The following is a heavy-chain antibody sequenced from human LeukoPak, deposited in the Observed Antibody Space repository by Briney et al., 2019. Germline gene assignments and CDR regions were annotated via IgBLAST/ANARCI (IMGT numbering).Heavy chain of an antibody. Sequence: PSETLSLTCTVSGGSISSGNYYWNWIRQHPGEGLEWIGYIYYSGSTYYNPSLKSRVTISVDTSKNQFSLRLSSVTAADTAVYFCARQPALTQSPFDYRGQGTLVTVSS. CDR3: ARQPALTQSPFDY. CDR1: GGSISSGNYY. J-gene: IGHJ4*02. CDR2: IYYSGST. V-gene: IGHV4-31*03.